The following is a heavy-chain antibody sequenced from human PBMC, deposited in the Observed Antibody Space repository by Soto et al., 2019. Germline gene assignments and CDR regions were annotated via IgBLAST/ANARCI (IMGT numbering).Heavy chain of an antibody. CDR2: ISAYNGNT. Sequence: ASVKVSCKASGYTFTSYGISWVRQAPGQGLEWMGWISAYNGNTNYAQKLQGRVTMTTDTSTSTAYMELRSLRSDDTAVYYCAGRIDSGYDWDNWFDPWGQGTLVTVSS. V-gene: IGHV1-18*04. J-gene: IGHJ5*02. D-gene: IGHD5-12*01. CDR1: GYTFTSYG. CDR3: AGRIDSGYDWDNWFDP.